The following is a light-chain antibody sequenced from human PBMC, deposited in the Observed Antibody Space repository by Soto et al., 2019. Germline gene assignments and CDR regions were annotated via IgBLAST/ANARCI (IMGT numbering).Light chain of an antibody. V-gene: IGLV7-46*01. CDR2: DTT. CDR1: SGGVTSGHY. J-gene: IGLJ2*01. CDR3: LLSFGSARV. Sequence: QAVVTQEPSVTVSPRGTVTLTCGSSSGGVTSGHYPHWLQQKPGQAPRTLIHDTTNRHPWTPARFSGSLLGGKAALTLSGAQPEDEADYYCLLSFGSARVFGGGTKLTVL.